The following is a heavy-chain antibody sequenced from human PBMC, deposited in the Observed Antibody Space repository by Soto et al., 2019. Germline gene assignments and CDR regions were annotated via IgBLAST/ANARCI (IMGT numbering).Heavy chain of an antibody. D-gene: IGHD3-10*01. Sequence: PGGSLRLSCAASGFTFSSYAMSWVRQAPGKGLEWVSAISGSGGSTYYADSVKGRFTISRDNSKNTLYLQMNSLRAEDTAVYYRAKDFWGGSGSPIDYWGQGTLVTVSS. CDR1: GFTFSSYA. J-gene: IGHJ4*02. V-gene: IGHV3-23*01. CDR3: AKDFWGGSGSPIDY. CDR2: ISGSGGST.